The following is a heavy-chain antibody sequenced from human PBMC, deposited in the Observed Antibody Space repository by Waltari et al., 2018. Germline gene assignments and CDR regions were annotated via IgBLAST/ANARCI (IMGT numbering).Heavy chain of an antibody. V-gene: IGHV4-34*02. CDR1: GGSFRAHY. CDR3: AKPLYTSGWHGYET. CDR2: INDGGIT. J-gene: IGHJ5*02. Sequence: VHLQQWGAGQLKTSETLSLPCAVAGGSFRAHYWAGLRQRPGKGLEWIGEINDGGITNSNPSLKSRVTISVDTSKNQFSLRLTSVTGADTAVYYCAKPLYTSGWHGYETWGPGNLVTVSS. D-gene: IGHD3-22*01.